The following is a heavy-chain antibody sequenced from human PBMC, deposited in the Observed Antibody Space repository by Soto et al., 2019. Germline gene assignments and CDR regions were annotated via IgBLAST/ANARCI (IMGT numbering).Heavy chain of an antibody. V-gene: IGHV4-4*07. J-gene: IGHJ3*02. CDR1: GDSISSYY. Sequence: SETLSLTCTVSGDSISSYYWSWIRQPAGKGLEWIGRIYTSGSTNYNPSLKSRVTMSVDTSKNQFSLKLSSVTAADTAVYYCARDGMDIVVVPAAIGSLAFDIWGQGTMVTVSS. D-gene: IGHD2-2*02. CDR2: IYTSGST. CDR3: ARDGMDIVVVPAAIGSLAFDI.